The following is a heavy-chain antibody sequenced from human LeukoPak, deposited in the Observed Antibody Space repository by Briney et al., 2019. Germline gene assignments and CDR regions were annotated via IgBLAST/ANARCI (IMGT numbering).Heavy chain of an antibody. V-gene: IGHV5-51*01. Sequence: GESLKISCKGSGYSFTSYWIGWVRQLPGKGLVWMGIIYHGDSDTRYSPSFQGQVTISADKSISTAYLQWSSLKASDTAMYYCAGSYDILTGSPGWFVPSGHGAPFTVSS. CDR1: GYSFTSYW. D-gene: IGHD3-9*01. J-gene: IGHJ5*02. CDR2: IYHGDSDT. CDR3: AGSYDILTGSPGWFVP.